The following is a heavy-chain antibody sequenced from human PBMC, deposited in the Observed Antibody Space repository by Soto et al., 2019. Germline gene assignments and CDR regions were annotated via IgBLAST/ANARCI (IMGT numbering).Heavy chain of an antibody. CDR2: VYNIAKT. CDR1: GGTVRGTGYF. J-gene: IGHJ4*02. V-gene: IGHV4-39*01. CDR3: ASRIAVPGSSGYFQY. Sequence: SETLSLTCTVAGGTVRGTGYFWGWIRQSPGKGLEWIGSVYNIAKTFYNPSLKSRVTISVDTSKNQFSLKLNSVSAADTAVYYCASRIAVPGSSGYFQYWGQGTLVTVPS. D-gene: IGHD6-19*01.